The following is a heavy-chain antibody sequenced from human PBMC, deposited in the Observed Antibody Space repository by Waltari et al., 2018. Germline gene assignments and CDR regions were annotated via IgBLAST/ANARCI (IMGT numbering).Heavy chain of an antibody. CDR2: ISSSSSYI. CDR1: GFTFSRYS. CDR3: ARNPIAAAGKNDY. Sequence: EVQLVESGGGLVKPGGSLRLSCAASGFTFSRYSMNWVRQAPGKGLEWVSSISSSSSYIYYADSVKGRFTISRDNAKNSLYLQMNSLRAEDTAVYYCARNPIAAAGKNDYWGQGTLVTVSS. D-gene: IGHD6-13*01. V-gene: IGHV3-21*01. J-gene: IGHJ4*02.